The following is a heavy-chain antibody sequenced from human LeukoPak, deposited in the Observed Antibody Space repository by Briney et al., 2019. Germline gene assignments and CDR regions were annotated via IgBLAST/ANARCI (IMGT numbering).Heavy chain of an antibody. D-gene: IGHD1-26*01. CDR3: ARQVGPTPFGGFDI. CDR2: IYPGDSDT. J-gene: IGHJ3*02. Sequence: KAGESLKISCKGSGYSFTTYWIAWVRQMPGKGLEWMGIIYPGDSDTKYSPSFQGQVTISADKSISTAYLQWSSLEASDTAMYYCARQVGPTPFGGFDIWGQGTMVTVSS. V-gene: IGHV5-51*01. CDR1: GYSFTTYW.